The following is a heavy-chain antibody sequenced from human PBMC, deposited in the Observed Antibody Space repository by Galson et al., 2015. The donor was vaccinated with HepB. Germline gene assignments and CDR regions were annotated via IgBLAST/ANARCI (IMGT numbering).Heavy chain of an antibody. CDR2: ISYDGSNK. J-gene: IGHJ6*02. CDR1: GFTFSSYA. V-gene: IGHV3-30*04. Sequence: SLRLSCAASGFTFSSYAVHWVRQAPGKGLEWVATISYDGSNKYYADSVKGRFTISRDNSKNTLYLQVNRLRAEDTAAYYCAREKGPLRADSSGWYDNHYYYGMDVWGQGTTVTVSS. CDR3: AREKGPLRADSSGWYDNHYYYGMDV. D-gene: IGHD6-19*01.